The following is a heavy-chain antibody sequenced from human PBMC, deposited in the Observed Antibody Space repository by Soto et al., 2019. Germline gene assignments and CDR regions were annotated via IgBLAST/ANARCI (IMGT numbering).Heavy chain of an antibody. Sequence: GASVKVSCKASGGTFSSYAISWVRQAPGQGLEWMGGIIPIFGTANYAQKFQGRVTITADKSTSTAYMELSSLRSEDTAVYYCARGAYLRFGELSGGYGMDVWGQGTTVTVSS. CDR2: IIPIFGTA. D-gene: IGHD3-10*01. J-gene: IGHJ6*02. V-gene: IGHV1-69*06. CDR1: GGTFSSYA. CDR3: ARGAYLRFGELSGGYGMDV.